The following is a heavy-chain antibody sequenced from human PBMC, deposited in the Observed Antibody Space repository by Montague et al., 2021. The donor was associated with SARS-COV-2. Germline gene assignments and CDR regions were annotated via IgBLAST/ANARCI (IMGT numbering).Heavy chain of an antibody. CDR3: AGDRGRFWHFDL. CDR1: GGSISSYY. J-gene: IGHJ2*01. Sequence: SETLSLTCTVSGGSISSYYWNRIRQSPGEGLEWIGYIYYSGSTKYNPSLKSRVTISVDTSKSQMSLRLNSVTAADTAVYYCAGDRGRFWHFDLWGRGTLVTVSS. V-gene: IGHV4-59*01. D-gene: IGHD5-12*01. CDR2: IYYSGST.